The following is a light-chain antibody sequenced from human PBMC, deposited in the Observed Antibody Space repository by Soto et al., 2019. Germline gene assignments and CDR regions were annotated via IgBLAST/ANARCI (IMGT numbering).Light chain of an antibody. CDR3: MQALQTPLYT. Sequence: DIVMTQSPLFLPVTPGEPASISCRSSQSLLHSNGYNYLDWYRQRPGQSPQLLIYLGSNRASGVPDRFSGSGSGTDFTLKSSRVEAEDVGVYYCMQALQTPLYTFGQGTKLEIK. CDR1: QSLLHSNGYNY. V-gene: IGKV2-28*01. J-gene: IGKJ2*01. CDR2: LGS.